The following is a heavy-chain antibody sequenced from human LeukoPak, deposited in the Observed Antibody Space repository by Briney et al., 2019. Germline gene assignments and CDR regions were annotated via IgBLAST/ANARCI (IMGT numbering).Heavy chain of an antibody. Sequence: GGSLRLSCAASGFTFSNYAMNWVRQAPGKGLEWVSYINSRSGIIRYADSVKGRFTISRDNAKKSLDLQMNSLRAEDTAVYYCARDARDYGDYDYWGQGTLLTVSS. D-gene: IGHD4-17*01. CDR2: INSRSGII. V-gene: IGHV3-48*01. CDR3: ARDARDYGDYDY. J-gene: IGHJ4*02. CDR1: GFTFSNYA.